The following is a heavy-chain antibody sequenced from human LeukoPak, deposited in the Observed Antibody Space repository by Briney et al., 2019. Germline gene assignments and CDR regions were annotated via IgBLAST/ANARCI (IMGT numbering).Heavy chain of an antibody. Sequence: ASVKVSCKASGGTFSSYAISWVRQAPGQGLEWMGGIILIFGTANYAQKFQGRVTITADESTSTAYMELSSLRSEDTAVYYCARSRGTCYSCGDYWGQGTLVTVSS. J-gene: IGHJ4*02. D-gene: IGHD2-15*01. CDR2: IILIFGTA. V-gene: IGHV1-69*13. CDR1: GGTFSSYA. CDR3: ARSRGTCYSCGDY.